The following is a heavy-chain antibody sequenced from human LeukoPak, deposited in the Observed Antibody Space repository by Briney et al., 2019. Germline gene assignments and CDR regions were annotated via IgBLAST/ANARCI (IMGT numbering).Heavy chain of an antibody. Sequence: SQTLSLTCTVSGGSISSGSYYWSWIRQPAGKGLEWIGRIYTSGSTNYNPSLKSRVTISVDTSKSQFSLKLSSVTAADTAVYYCARDAEYSGYDQTGYYYYYMDVWGKGTTVTVSS. CDR2: IYTSGST. V-gene: IGHV4-61*02. D-gene: IGHD5-12*01. CDR1: GGSISSGSYY. J-gene: IGHJ6*03. CDR3: ARDAEYSGYDQTGYYYYYMDV.